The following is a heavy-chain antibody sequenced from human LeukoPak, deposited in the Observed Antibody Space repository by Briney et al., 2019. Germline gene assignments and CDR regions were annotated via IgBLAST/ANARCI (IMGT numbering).Heavy chain of an antibody. CDR1: GYTFTTYG. D-gene: IGHD2-2*01. CDR2: ISGSNGNT. CDR3: ARESRSSNQMGLFDY. Sequence: ASVKVSCKTSGYTFTTYGISWVRQAPGQGLEWMGWISGSNGNTKYAQKVQGRVTMTTDTSTTTAYMEVRSLRSDDTAVYYCARESRSSNQMGLFDYWGQGTLVTVSS. V-gene: IGHV1-18*04. J-gene: IGHJ4*02.